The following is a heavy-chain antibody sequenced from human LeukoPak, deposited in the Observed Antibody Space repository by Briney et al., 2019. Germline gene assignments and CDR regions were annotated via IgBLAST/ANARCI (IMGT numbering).Heavy chain of an antibody. Sequence: GGSLRLSCAASGFTFSNYGMHWVRRAPGKGLDWVAVIWSDGRNKYYADSVKGRFTISRDNSKNTLYLQMNSLRAEDTSVYYCASGSGRSPPDFDYWGQGTLVTVSS. CDR1: GFTFSNYG. CDR3: ASGSGRSPPDFDY. CDR2: IWSDGRNK. J-gene: IGHJ4*02. D-gene: IGHD3-10*01. V-gene: IGHV3-33*01.